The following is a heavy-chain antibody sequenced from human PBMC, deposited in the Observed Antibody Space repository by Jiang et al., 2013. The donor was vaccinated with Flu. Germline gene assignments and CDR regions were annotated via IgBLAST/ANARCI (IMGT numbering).Heavy chain of an antibody. J-gene: IGHJ4*02. CDR3: VSTGYSSGWPARYYFDY. CDR1: GVSISSYY. V-gene: IGHV4-59*01. CDR2: ISYSGTT. Sequence: GLVKPSETLSLTCTVSGVSISSYYWSWIRQPPGTALQWIGFISYSGTTSYNPSLKSRVTISVDTSKNQFSLKLNSVTAADTGVYYCVSTGYSSGWPARYYFDYWGQGTLVTVSS. D-gene: IGHD6-19*01.